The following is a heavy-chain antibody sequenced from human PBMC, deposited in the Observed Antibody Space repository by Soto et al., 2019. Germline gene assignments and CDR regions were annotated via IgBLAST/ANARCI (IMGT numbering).Heavy chain of an antibody. J-gene: IGHJ4*02. CDR2: ISGSGTST. V-gene: IGHV3-23*01. Sequence: GGSLRLSCAASGFTFSNFAMSWVRQAPGKGLEWVSAISGSGTSTYDADSVKGRFSIPRDNSKNTLYLQMNSLRAEDTAVYYCAKDRKSGSGWYWDYWGQGTLVTVSS. CDR3: AKDRKSGSGWYWDY. D-gene: IGHD6-19*01. CDR1: GFTFSNFA.